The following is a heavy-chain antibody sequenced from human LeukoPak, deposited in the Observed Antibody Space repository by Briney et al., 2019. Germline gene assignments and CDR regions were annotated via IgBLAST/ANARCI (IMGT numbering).Heavy chain of an antibody. V-gene: IGHV3-7*01. CDR1: GFTFISYW. J-gene: IGHJ4*02. CDR2: IKQDGREK. CDR3: ARTAY. Sequence: GGSLRLSCAASGFTFISYWMSWVRQPPGNWLEWVANIKQDGREKFYVDSVKGRFTISRANAKNLLSLQLNSLRAEDTAVYYCARTAYWGQGTLVTVSS. D-gene: IGHD2-21*02.